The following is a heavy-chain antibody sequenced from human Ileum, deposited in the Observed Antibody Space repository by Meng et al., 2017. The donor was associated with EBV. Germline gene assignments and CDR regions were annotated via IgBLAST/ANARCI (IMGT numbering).Heavy chain of an antibody. V-gene: IGHV3-15*01. J-gene: IGHJ4*02. CDR1: GVTFINAW. CDR2: IKSKTDGGTT. Sequence: EVRLLGAGGGLVNPGGSLRLSCAASGVTFINAWMSWVRQAPGKGLEWVGRIKSKTDGGTTDYAAPVKGRFTISRDESKNTVHLQMNSLTTEDTAIYYCIHLRNNQLLDWAQGTLVTVSS. D-gene: IGHD2-2*01. CDR3: IHLRNNQLLD.